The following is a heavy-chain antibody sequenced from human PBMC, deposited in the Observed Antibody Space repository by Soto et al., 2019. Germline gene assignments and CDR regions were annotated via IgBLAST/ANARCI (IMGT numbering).Heavy chain of an antibody. Sequence: WGSLRLSCTDSVFSFNTYVMDWGRQAPGKGLEWVARILYDGSKEYYADPVKGRFTISRDNSKNTLYLQMDRLRVEDTAVYFCAKGLALMADHWGQGTPVTVSS. V-gene: IGHV3-30*18. J-gene: IGHJ4*02. CDR2: ILYDGSKE. CDR3: AKGLALMADH. CDR1: VFSFNTYV. D-gene: IGHD2-21*01.